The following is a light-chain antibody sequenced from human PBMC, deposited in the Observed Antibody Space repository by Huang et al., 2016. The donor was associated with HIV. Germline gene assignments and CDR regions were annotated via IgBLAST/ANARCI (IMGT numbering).Light chain of an antibody. CDR1: QSVLHSTNNKNY. Sequence: DIVMTQSPDSLAVSLGERATINCKSSQSVLHSTNNKNYVAWYQQRPGQPPNLLLYWASTRESGVPDRFSGSGSGTDFTLTISSLQAEDVAVYYCQQYYDTPWTFGQGTKVEIK. CDR3: QQYYDTPWT. CDR2: WAS. V-gene: IGKV4-1*01. J-gene: IGKJ1*01.